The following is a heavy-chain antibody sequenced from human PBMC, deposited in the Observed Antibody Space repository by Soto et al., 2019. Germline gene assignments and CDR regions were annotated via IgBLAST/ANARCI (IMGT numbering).Heavy chain of an antibody. J-gene: IGHJ6*02. CDR3: ARQGRDGYNYDYYYGMDV. CDR1: GYSFTSYW. D-gene: IGHD5-12*01. CDR2: IYPGDSDT. Sequence: PGESRKISCKGSGYSFTSYWIGWVRQMPGKGLEWMGIIYPGDSDTRYSPSFQGQVTISADKSISTAYLQWSSLKASDTAMYYCARQGRDGYNYDYYYGMDVWGQGTTVTVSS. V-gene: IGHV5-51*01.